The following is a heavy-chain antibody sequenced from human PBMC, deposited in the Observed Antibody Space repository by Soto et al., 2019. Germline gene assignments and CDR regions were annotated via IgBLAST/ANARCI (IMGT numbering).Heavy chain of an antibody. J-gene: IGHJ4*02. Sequence: EVQLVESGGGLVQPGGSLRLSCAASGFTFSSYWMSWVRQAPGKGLEWVANIKQDGSEKYYVDSVKGRITISRENAKHSLYLQTHSLRAEDTAVYYCATEPGDCGDDGDDWGQGTMVTVSS. D-gene: IGHD4-17*01. CDR2: IKQDGSEK. CDR1: GFTFSSYW. CDR3: ATEPGDCGDDGDD. V-gene: IGHV3-7*01.